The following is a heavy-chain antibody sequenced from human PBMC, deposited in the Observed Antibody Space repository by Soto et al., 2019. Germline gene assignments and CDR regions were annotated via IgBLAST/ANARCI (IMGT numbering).Heavy chain of an antibody. Sequence: QVQLVQSGAEVKKPGSSVKVSCKASGGPFSSSTIRWVRQAPGQGLEWMGRIIPILGIANYAQKFQGRDTLTADKSTITAYMELNILRSEDTAVYYCAISPLTAYGDNSFDHWGKGTLVTVS. CDR1: GGPFSSST. V-gene: IGHV1-69*02. J-gene: IGHJ5*02. CDR3: AISPLTAYGDNSFDH. CDR2: IIPILGIA. D-gene: IGHD4-17*01.